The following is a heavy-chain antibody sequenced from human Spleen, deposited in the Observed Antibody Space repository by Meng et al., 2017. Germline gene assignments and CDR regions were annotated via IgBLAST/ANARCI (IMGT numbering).Heavy chain of an antibody. V-gene: IGHV5-51*01. CDR1: GYSFTSYW. CDR3: ARQSIAAAGPNWFDP. D-gene: IGHD6-13*01. CDR2: IYPGDSDT. J-gene: IGHJ5*02. Sequence: KVSCKGSGYSFTSYWIGWVRQMPGKGLEWMGIIYPGDSDTRYSPSFQGQVTISADKSISTAYLQWSSLKASDTAMYYCARQSIAAAGPNWFDPWGQGTLVTVSS.